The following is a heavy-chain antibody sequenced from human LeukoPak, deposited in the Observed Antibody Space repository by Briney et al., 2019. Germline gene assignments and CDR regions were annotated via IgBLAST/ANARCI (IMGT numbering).Heavy chain of an antibody. CDR1: GFTVSSNY. CDR3: ATSFYDSSGYYRVD. V-gene: IGHV3-53*01. Sequence: GGSLRLSCAASGFTVSSNYMSWVRQVPGKGLEWVSVIYSGGSTYYADSVKGRFTISRDNSKNTLYLQMNSLRAEDTAVYYCATSFYDSSGYYRVDWGQGTPVTVSS. D-gene: IGHD3-22*01. J-gene: IGHJ4*02. CDR2: IYSGGST.